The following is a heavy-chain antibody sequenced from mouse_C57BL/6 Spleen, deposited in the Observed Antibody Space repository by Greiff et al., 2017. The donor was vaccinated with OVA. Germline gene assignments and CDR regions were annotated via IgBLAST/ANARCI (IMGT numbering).Heavy chain of an antibody. CDR1: GFTFSSYA. CDR2: ISDGGSYT. CDR3: ARELGRDAMDY. Sequence: EVNVVESGGGLVKPGGSLKLSCAASGFTFSSYAMPWVRQTPEKRLEWVATISDGGSYTYYPDNVKGRFTISRDNAKNNLYLQMRHLKSEDTAMYYCARELGRDAMDYWGQGTSVTVSS. D-gene: IGHD4-1*01. J-gene: IGHJ4*01. V-gene: IGHV5-4*01.